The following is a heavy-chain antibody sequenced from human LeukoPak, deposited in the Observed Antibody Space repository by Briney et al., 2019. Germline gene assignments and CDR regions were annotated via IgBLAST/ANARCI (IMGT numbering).Heavy chain of an antibody. V-gene: IGHV3-7*01. Sequence: GGSLRLSCAASGFTFSSYWMSWVRQAPGKGLEWVANIKQDGSEKYYVDSVKGRFTISRDNAKNSLYLQMNSLRAEDTAVYYCARARGGYSSSWYYFDYWGQGTLVTVSS. D-gene: IGHD6-13*01. CDR1: GFTFSSYW. J-gene: IGHJ4*02. CDR3: ARARGGYSSSWYYFDY. CDR2: IKQDGSEK.